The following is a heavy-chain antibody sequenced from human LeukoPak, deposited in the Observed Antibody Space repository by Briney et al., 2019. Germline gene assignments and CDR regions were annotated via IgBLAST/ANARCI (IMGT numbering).Heavy chain of an antibody. CDR2: IIPIFGTA. CDR3: ARGVDYMDV. Sequence: SVKVSCEASGGTFSSYAISWVRQAPGQGLEWMARIIPIFGTANYAQKFQGRVTITTDESTSTAYMELSSLRSEDTAVYYCARGVDYMDVWGKGTTVTVSS. D-gene: IGHD2-15*01. J-gene: IGHJ6*03. V-gene: IGHV1-69*05. CDR1: GGTFSSYA.